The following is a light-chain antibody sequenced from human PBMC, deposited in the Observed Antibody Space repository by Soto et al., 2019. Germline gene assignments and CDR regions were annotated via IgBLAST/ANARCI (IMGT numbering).Light chain of an antibody. CDR1: QSISNS. V-gene: IGKV1-39*01. Sequence: DIQMTQSLSSLSASVGDTVTITRRASQSISNSLSWYQQKPGKAPKFLIYVASTLQRGVPSRFSGSGSGTDFTLTISSLQPEDFATYYCQQTFSPPFTFGQGTKLEIK. CDR3: QQTFSPPFT. J-gene: IGKJ2*01. CDR2: VAS.